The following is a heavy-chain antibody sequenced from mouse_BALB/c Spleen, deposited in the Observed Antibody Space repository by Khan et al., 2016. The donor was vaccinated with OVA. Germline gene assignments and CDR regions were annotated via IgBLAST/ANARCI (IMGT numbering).Heavy chain of an antibody. CDR1: GYTFTNYV. D-gene: IGHD4-1*01. CDR2: INPDNDGI. J-gene: IGHJ3*01. CDR3: AREASNGDFSFAY. Sequence: VQLKESGPDLVKPGASVKMSCKASGYTFTNYVIHWVKQKPGQGLEWIGYINPDNDGIRFNEKFKGKATLTSNKSSSNAYLELSSLNSEDSAVYYCAREASNGDFSFAYWGQGTLVTVSA. V-gene: IGHV1S136*01.